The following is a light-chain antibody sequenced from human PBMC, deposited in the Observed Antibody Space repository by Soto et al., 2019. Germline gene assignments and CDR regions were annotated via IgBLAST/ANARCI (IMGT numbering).Light chain of an antibody. Sequence: EIVLTQSPCTLSLSPGERATLSCRASQSVSSSYLAWYQQKPGQAPRLPIYGASSRATGIPDRFSGSGSGTDFTLTISRLEPEDFAVYYCQQYGSSPLTFGGGTKV. CDR3: QQYGSSPLT. J-gene: IGKJ4*01. CDR2: GAS. V-gene: IGKV3-20*01. CDR1: QSVSSSY.